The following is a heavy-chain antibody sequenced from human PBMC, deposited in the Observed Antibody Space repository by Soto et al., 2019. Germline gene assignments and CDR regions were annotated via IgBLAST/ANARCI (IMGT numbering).Heavy chain of an antibody. Sequence: GESLKISCAASGFTFSSYSMNWVRQAPGKGLEWVSSISSSSSYIYYADSVKGRFTISRDNAKNSLYLQMNSLRAEDTAVYYCAREKTGTKDYWGQGTLVTVSS. D-gene: IGHD1-1*01. CDR1: GFTFSSYS. V-gene: IGHV3-21*01. J-gene: IGHJ4*02. CDR2: ISSSSSYI. CDR3: AREKTGTKDY.